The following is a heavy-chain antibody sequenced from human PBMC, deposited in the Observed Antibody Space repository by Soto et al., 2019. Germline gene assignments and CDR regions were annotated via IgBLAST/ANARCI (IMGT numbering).Heavy chain of an antibody. CDR3: AKDGRYYYFDF. Sequence: EVQLLESGGGLVQPGGSLRLSCAASGFTFSNYAMNWVRQAPGKGLEWVSVISGSGGSTYYADSVKGRFTISRDNSKNTLYLQMNSLRADDTAVYYCAKDGRYYYFDFWGQGTLVTVSS. V-gene: IGHV3-23*01. CDR2: ISGSGGST. J-gene: IGHJ4*02. CDR1: GFTFSNYA. D-gene: IGHD1-26*01.